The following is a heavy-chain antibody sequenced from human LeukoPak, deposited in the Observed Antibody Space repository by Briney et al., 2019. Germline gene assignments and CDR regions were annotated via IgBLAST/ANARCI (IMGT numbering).Heavy chain of an antibody. CDR1: GFNFSTYS. V-gene: IGHV3-48*04. CDR2: ISDSSSIM. Sequence: PGGSLRLSCAASGFNFSTYSMNWVRQAPGKGLEWVSYISDSSSIMYYADSVKGRFTVSRDNAKNSLYLQMNSLRAEDTAVYYCARERHCSFWGQGTLVTVSS. J-gene: IGHJ4*02. D-gene: IGHD2-15*01. CDR3: ARERHCSF.